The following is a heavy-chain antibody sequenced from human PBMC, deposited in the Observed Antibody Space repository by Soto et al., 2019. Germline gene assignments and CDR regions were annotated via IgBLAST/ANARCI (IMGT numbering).Heavy chain of an antibody. V-gene: IGHV4-59*01. D-gene: IGHD6-13*01. CDR3: ARYSSSWSAFDY. CDR2: TSYGVST. J-gene: IGHJ4*02. CDR1: GGSITSYY. Sequence: QVQLLESGPGLVKPSETLSLNCTVSGGSITSYYWSWVRQPPGKGLEWSGYTSYGVSTHYNPSLTSRVTISLDTSRNPFSLKLSSVTAAYPSVYVYARYSSSWSAFDYWGQGARVTVSS.